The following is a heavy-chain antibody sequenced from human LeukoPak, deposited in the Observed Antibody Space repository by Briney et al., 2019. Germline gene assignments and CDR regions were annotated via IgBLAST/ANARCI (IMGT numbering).Heavy chain of an antibody. CDR2: IRASGEDT. CDR3: AKGLRQVDY. CDR1: GFTFSSYW. Sequence: GGSLRLSCAASGFTFSSYWMHWVRQAPGKGLVWVSSIRASGEDTFYTDSVKGRFTASRDNSKNTLYLQMNSLRVEDTAVYYCAKGLRQVDYWGQGTLVTVPS. V-gene: IGHV3-23*01. J-gene: IGHJ4*02. D-gene: IGHD2-15*01.